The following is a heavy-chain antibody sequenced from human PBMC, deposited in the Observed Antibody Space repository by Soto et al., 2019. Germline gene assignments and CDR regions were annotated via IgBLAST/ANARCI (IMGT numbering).Heavy chain of an antibody. J-gene: IGHJ4*02. Sequence: QVHLVESGGGVVPPGRSLRLSCAVSGFTFSAYAIHWVRQAPGKGLEWVAVISSDGSHKYYADSVEGRFTISRDNSKNPPFLEKNTLGPEDTAVNYLAKDRGGGPTRLRVRAFDYWGQGTLVTVSS. CDR2: ISSDGSHK. V-gene: IGHV3-30*18. CDR1: GFTFSAYA. D-gene: IGHD3-10*01. CDR3: AKDRGGGPTRLRVRAFDY.